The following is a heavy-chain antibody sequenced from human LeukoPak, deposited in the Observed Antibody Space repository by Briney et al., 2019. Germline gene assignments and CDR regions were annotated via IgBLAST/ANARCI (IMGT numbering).Heavy chain of an antibody. V-gene: IGHV3-9*01. CDR1: GFTFDDYA. D-gene: IGHD6-19*01. CDR3: AKVVGYSSGWYDY. J-gene: IGHJ4*02. Sequence: GGSLRLSCAASGFTFDDYAMHWVRQAPGKGPEWVSGISWNSGSIGYADSVKGRFTISGDNAKNSLYLQMNSLRAEDTALYYCAKVVGYSSGWYDYWGQGTLVTVSS. CDR2: ISWNSGSI.